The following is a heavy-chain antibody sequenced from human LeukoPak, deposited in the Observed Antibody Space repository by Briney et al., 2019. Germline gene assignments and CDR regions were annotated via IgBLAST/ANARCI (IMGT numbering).Heavy chain of an antibody. V-gene: IGHV3-11*01. CDR1: GFTFSDYY. D-gene: IGHD4-11*01. Sequence: GGSLRLSCAASGFTFSDYYMSWLRQAPGKGLEWVSYISSSGSTIYYADSVKGRFTISRDNAKNSLYLQMNSLRAEDTAVYYCARERYSNFPFDYWGQGTLVTVSS. J-gene: IGHJ4*02. CDR3: ARERYSNFPFDY. CDR2: ISSSGSTI.